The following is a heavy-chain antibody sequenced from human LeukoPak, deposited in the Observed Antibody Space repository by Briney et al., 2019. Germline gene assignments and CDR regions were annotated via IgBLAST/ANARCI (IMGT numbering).Heavy chain of an antibody. CDR3: ARGTRYGGLGY. Sequence: ASVKVSCKAPRYTFTSYGISWVRQAPGQELEWMGWISAYNGNTNYAQKLQGRVTMTTDTSTSTAYMELRSLRSDDTAVYYCARGTRYGGLGYWGQGTLVTVSS. V-gene: IGHV1-18*01. J-gene: IGHJ4*02. CDR2: ISAYNGNT. CDR1: RYTFTSYG. D-gene: IGHD3/OR15-3a*01.